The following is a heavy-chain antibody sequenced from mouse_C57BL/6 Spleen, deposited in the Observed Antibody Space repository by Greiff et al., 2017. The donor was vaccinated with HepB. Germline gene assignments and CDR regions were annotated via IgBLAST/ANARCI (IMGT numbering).Heavy chain of an antibody. CDR1: GFTFSSYA. Sequence: EVKLVESGAGLVKPGGSLKLSCAASGFTFSSYAMSWVRQTPEKRLEWVAYISSGGDYIYYAGTVKGRFTISRDNARNTLYLQMSSLKSEDTAMYYCSGSNYGLLAYWGQGTLVTVSA. V-gene: IGHV5-9-1*02. CDR2: ISSGGDYI. D-gene: IGHD2-5*01. J-gene: IGHJ3*01. CDR3: SGSNYGLLAY.